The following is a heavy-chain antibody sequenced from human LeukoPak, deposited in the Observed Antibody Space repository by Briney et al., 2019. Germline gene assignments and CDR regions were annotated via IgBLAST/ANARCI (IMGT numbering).Heavy chain of an antibody. CDR3: ARGRFITSDYGSGSYYKSGYFDY. D-gene: IGHD3-10*01. Sequence: SETLSLTCTVSGGSISSGDYYWTWIRQPAGKGLEWIGRIYSGGSTNYNPSLKSRVTISIDTSKNQFSLKLSSVTAADTAVYYCARGRFITSDYGSGSYYKSGYFDYWGQGTLVTVSS. V-gene: IGHV4-61*02. CDR1: GGSISSGDYY. CDR2: IYSGGST. J-gene: IGHJ4*02.